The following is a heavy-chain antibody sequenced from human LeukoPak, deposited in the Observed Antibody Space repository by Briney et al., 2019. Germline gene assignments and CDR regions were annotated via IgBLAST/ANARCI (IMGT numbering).Heavy chain of an antibody. CDR2: IYPGDSDT. Sequence: GASLKISCKASGYTFTTNWIGWVRQMPGKGLEWGGIIYPGDSDTRYRPSFQGEVTISADKSIHTAYLQWSSLKASDTGIYYCARRGDSGSYPYAMDVWGQGTTVTVSS. D-gene: IGHD3-22*01. V-gene: IGHV5-51*01. CDR1: GYTFTTNW. CDR3: ARRGDSGSYPYAMDV. J-gene: IGHJ6*02.